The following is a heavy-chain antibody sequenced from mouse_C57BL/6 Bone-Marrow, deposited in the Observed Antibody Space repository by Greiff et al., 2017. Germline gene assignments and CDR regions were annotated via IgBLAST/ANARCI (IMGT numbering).Heavy chain of an antibody. J-gene: IGHJ4*01. CDR3: ARPGSSINYDAMDY. CDR1: GYTFTSYW. V-gene: IGHV1-72*01. CDR2: IDPNSGGT. D-gene: IGHD1-1*01. Sequence: QVQLQQPGAELVKPGASVKLSCKASGYTFTSYWMHWVKQRPGRGLEWIGMIDPNSGGTKYNEKFKSKATLTVDKPSSTAYMQLSSLTSEDSAVYYCARPGSSINYDAMDYWGQGTSVTVSS.